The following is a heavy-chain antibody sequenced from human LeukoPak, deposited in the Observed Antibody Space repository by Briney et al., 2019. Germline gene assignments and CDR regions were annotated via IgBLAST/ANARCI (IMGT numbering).Heavy chain of an antibody. V-gene: IGHV3-74*01. J-gene: IGHJ5*02. CDR1: GFAFSGYW. Sequence: GGTLRLSCAASGFAFSGYWMHWVRQAPGKGLVWVSRIIGDGSSTTYADSVKGRCTISRDNAKNTVYLQMNSLRAEDTAVYYCARDKTYGYNLWGQGTLVTVP. CDR2: IIGDGSST. D-gene: IGHD5-18*01. CDR3: ARDKTYGYNL.